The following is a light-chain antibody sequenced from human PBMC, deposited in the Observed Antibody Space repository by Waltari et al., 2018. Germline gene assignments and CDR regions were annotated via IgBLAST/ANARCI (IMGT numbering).Light chain of an antibody. J-gene: IGLJ2*01. CDR3: SSYGGTYFV. Sequence: QSALTQPRSVSGSPGQSVTISCTGTSNDVGGYHYVSWYQHHPGEVPKLMIYDVTQRPSGVPDRFSGSKSGNTASLTISGLQADDEADYYCSSYGGTYFVFSGGTRLTVL. V-gene: IGLV2-11*01. CDR2: DVT. CDR1: SNDVGGYHY.